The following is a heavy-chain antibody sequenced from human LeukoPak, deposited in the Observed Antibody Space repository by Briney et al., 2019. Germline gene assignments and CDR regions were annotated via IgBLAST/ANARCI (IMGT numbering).Heavy chain of an antibody. V-gene: IGHV4-59*01. J-gene: IGHJ4*02. CDR1: GGSISSYY. Sequence: PSETLSLTCTVSGGSISSYYWSWIRQPPGKGLEWIGYIYYSGSTNYNPSLKSRVTISVDTSKNQFSLKPSSVTAADTAVYYCARHFDYWGQGTLVTVSS. CDR2: IYYSGST. CDR3: ARHFDY.